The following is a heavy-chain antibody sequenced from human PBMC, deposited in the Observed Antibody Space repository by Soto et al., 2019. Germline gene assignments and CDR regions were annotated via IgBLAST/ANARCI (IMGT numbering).Heavy chain of an antibody. D-gene: IGHD1-1*01. V-gene: IGHV1-18*01. CDR2: ISAHNGNT. Sequence: QVHLVQSGAEVKKPGASVKVSCKASGYTFTSYGITWVRQAPGQGLERMGWISAHNGNTDYAQKLQGRVIVTRDTSTSTDYMERRSLRSDGTAVYYFARGRYGDYWGQGALVTVSS. J-gene: IGHJ4*02. CDR1: GYTFTSYG. CDR3: ARGRYGDY.